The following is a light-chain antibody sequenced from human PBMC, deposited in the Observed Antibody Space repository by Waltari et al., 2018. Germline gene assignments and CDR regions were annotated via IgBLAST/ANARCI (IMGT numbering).Light chain of an antibody. CDR1: SSDVGSFNF. CDR3: SSYTTSSTVT. CDR2: DVT. Sequence: QSALTQPASVSASPGQSITISCTGTSSDVGSFNFVSWYQLHPGKAPKLIIYDVTDRPSGVSTRVSGSKSANTASLTISGLQPEDEADYYCSSYTTSSTVTFGGGTKLTVL. J-gene: IGLJ2*01. V-gene: IGLV2-14*01.